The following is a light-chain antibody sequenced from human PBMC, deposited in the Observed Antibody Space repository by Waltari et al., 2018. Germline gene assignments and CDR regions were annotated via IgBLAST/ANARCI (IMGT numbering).Light chain of an antibody. CDR2: TNT. CDR3: ATWDDSLSGVV. V-gene: IGLV1-44*01. CDR1: SSNIGSTT. Sequence: QSVLTQPPSASGTPGQRVTISCSGSSSNIGSTTVNWYQQLPGTAPKLLIYTNTERPSGVPDRFSGSKSGTSASLAISGLQSEDEAVYYCATWDDSLSGVVFGGGTKLTAL. J-gene: IGLJ3*02.